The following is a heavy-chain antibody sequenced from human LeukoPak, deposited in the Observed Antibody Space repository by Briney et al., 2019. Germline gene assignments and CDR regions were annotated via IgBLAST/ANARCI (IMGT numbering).Heavy chain of an antibody. V-gene: IGHV3-7*01. CDR3: ARGKTRYYYGSGSYGLLYC. CDR1: GFTFSSYW. D-gene: IGHD3-10*01. Sequence: GGSLRLSCAAPGFTFSSYWMSWVRQAPGKGLEWVANIKQDGSEKYYVDSVKGRFTISRDNAKNSLYLQMNSLRAEDTAVYYCARGKTRYYYGSGSYGLLYCWGQGTLVTVSS. J-gene: IGHJ4*02. CDR2: IKQDGSEK.